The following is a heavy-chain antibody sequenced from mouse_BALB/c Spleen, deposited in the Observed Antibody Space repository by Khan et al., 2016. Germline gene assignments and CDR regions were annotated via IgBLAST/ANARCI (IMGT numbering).Heavy chain of an antibody. CDR2: ISYSGST. V-gene: IGHV3-2*02. J-gene: IGHJ2*01. Sequence: VQLKESGPGLVKPSQSLSLTCPVTGYSITSDYAWNWIRQFPGNKLEWMGYISYSGSTSYNPSLKSRISITRDTSKNQFFLQLNSVTTEDTATYYCARNYFFDYWGQGTTLTVSS. CDR3: ARNYFFDY. CDR1: GYSITSDYA.